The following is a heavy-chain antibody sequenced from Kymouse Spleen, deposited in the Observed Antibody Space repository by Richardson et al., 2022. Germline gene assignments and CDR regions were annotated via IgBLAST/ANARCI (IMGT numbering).Heavy chain of an antibody. V-gene: IGHV3-23*04. CDR2: ISGSGGST. J-gene: IGHJ4*02. Sequence: EVQLVESGGGLVQPGGSLRLSCAASGFTFSSYAMSWVRQAPGKGLEWVSAISGSGGSTYYADSVKGRFTISRDNSKNTLYLQMNSLRAEDTAVYYCAKDLHCSSTSCYAGFDYWGQGTLVTVSS. CDR3: AKDLHCSSTSCYAGFDY. CDR1: GFTFSSYA. D-gene: IGHD2-2*02.